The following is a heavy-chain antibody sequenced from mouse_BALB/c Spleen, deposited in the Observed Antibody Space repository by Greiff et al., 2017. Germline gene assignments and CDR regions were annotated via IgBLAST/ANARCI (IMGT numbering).Heavy chain of an antibody. Sequence: EVQRVESGGGLVKPGGSLKLSCAASGFTFSDYYMYWVRQTPEKRLEWVATISDGGSYTYYPDSVKGRFTISRDNAKNNLYLQMSSLKSEDTAMYYCARDRGSSYPYAMDYWGQGTSVTVSS. CDR3: ARDRGSSYPYAMDY. D-gene: IGHD1-1*01. V-gene: IGHV5-4*02. CDR1: GFTFSDYY. J-gene: IGHJ4*01. CDR2: ISDGGSYT.